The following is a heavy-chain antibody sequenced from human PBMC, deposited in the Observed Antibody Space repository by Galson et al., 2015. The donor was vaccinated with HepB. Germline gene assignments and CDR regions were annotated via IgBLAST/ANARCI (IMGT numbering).Heavy chain of an antibody. CDR1: GFTFSSYS. CDR2: ISSSSSYI. Sequence: SLRLSCAASGFTFSSYSMNWVRQAPGKGLEWVSSISSSSSYIYYADSVKGRFTISRDNAKNSLYLQMNSLRAEDTAVYYCARSACSSTSCYVFDYWGQGTLVTVSS. CDR3: ARSACSSTSCYVFDY. V-gene: IGHV3-21*01. D-gene: IGHD2-2*01. J-gene: IGHJ4*02.